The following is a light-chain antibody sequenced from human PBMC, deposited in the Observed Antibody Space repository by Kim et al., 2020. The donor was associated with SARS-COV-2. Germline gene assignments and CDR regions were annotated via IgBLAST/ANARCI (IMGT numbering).Light chain of an antibody. CDR3: ATWDDSLNGVI. V-gene: IGLV1-47*01. J-gene: IGLJ2*01. CDR2: RNG. CDR1: HSNVGSKF. Sequence: QSALTQPPSASGTPGQRVTISCSGSHSNVGSKFVYWYQQFPGKAPKILVYRNGQRPSGVPDRFSASKSGTSAFLAISGLRSEDEADYFCATWDDSLNGVIIGGGTQLTVL.